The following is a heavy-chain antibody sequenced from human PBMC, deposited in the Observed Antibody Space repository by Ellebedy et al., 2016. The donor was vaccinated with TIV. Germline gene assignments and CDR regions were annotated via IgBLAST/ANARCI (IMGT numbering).Heavy chain of an antibody. CDR3: ARGLLDIVVVPAAKSYYYGMDV. D-gene: IGHD2-2*01. J-gene: IGHJ6*02. CDR1: GGTFSSYA. V-gene: IGHV1-69*06. CDR2: IIPIFGTA. Sequence: SVKVSXKASGGTFSSYAISWVRQAPGQGLEWMGGIIPIFGTANYAQKFQGRVTITADKSTSTAYMELGSLRSEDTAVYYCARGLLDIVVVPAAKSYYYGMDVWGQGTTVTVSS.